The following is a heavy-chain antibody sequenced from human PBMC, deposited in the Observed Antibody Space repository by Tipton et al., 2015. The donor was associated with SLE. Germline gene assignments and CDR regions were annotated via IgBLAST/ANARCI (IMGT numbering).Heavy chain of an antibody. Sequence: TLSLTCTVSGDSISGRYRSWIRQPPGKGLEWIGYIYDSGSTSYNPSLKSRVTISEDTSKQQFSLKLTSLTAADTAVYYCARHAGDYAYFDSWGQGILVTVSS. CDR1: GDSISGRY. CDR2: IYDSGST. J-gene: IGHJ4*02. V-gene: IGHV4-59*08. CDR3: ARHAGDYAYFDS. D-gene: IGHD4-17*01.